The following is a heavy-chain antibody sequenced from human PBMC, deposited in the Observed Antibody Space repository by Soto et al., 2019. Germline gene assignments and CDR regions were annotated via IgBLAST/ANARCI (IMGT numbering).Heavy chain of an antibody. CDR2: IYSSGVT. V-gene: IGHV4-31*03. J-gene: IGHJ4*02. CDR3: ATKPNGLYYFDY. D-gene: IGHD2-8*01. CDR1: GGSISSGGYY. Sequence: QVQLQESGPGLVQPSQTLSLTCTVSGGSISSGGYYWSWIRQHPGKGVEWIGYIYSSGVTYNDPSLKSRVTMSVDMSKNQFSLRLSSVTAADTAVYYCATKPNGLYYFDYWGQGALVTVSS.